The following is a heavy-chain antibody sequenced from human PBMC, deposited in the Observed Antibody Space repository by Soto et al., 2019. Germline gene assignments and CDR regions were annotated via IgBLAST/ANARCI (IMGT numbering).Heavy chain of an antibody. D-gene: IGHD3-22*01. CDR3: AAGREYYYDSSGYYYYYGMDV. V-gene: IGHV1-18*04. Sequence: GASVKVSCKASGYTFTSYGISWVRQAPGQGLEWMGWISAYNGNTNYAQKPQGRVTMTTDTSTSTAYMELRSLRSDDTAVYYCAAGREYYYDSSGYYYYYGMDVWGQGTTVTVSS. J-gene: IGHJ6*02. CDR1: GYTFTSYG. CDR2: ISAYNGNT.